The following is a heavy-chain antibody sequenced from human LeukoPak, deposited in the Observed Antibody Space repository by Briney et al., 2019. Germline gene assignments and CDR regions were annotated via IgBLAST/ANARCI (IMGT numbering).Heavy chain of an antibody. V-gene: IGHV1-69*05. CDR2: IIPMFGKA. D-gene: IGHD3-16*01. CDR1: GGTFISYA. Sequence: SVKVSCKASGGTFISYAISWVRQAPGQGGEWMGRIIPMFGKAKYAQKFQGRVTNPTDQSTSTAYMELSSLRSEDTAVCYCARDPRGMTHPDYWGQGTLVTVSS. CDR3: ARDPRGMTHPDY. J-gene: IGHJ4*02.